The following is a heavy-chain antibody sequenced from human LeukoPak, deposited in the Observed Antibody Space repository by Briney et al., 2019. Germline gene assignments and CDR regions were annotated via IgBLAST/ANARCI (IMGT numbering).Heavy chain of an antibody. D-gene: IGHD5-12*01. CDR3: ARDQLAYSGYDTLFDY. CDR2: ISYDGSNK. Sequence: GGSLRLPCVASGFTFSSTTMGWVRQAPGKGLEWVAVISYDGSNKYYADSVKGRFTISRDNSKNTLYLQLNSLRPEDTAVYYCARDQLAYSGYDTLFDYWGQGTLVTVSS. V-gene: IGHV3-30*04. CDR1: GFTFSSTT. J-gene: IGHJ4*02.